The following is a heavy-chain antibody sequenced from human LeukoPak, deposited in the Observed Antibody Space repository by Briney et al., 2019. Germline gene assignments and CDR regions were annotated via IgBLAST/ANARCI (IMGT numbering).Heavy chain of an antibody. CDR1: GYTFTTNW. CDR3: ARLGGYSTGWYIQY. J-gene: IGHJ4*02. CDR2: VYPGTSDS. V-gene: IGHV5-51*01. D-gene: IGHD6-19*01. Sequence: GESLKISCKGFGYTFTTNWIAWVRQMPVKGLEWMGVVYPGTSDSRYSPSFQGQVTISADNSLSAAYLQWSSLKASDSAMYYCARLGGYSTGWYIQYWGQGTLVTVSS.